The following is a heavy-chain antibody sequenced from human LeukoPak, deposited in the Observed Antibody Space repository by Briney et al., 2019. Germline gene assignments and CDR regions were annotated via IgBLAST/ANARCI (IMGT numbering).Heavy chain of an antibody. CDR2: IYSGGST. Sequence: GGSLRLSCAASGFTVSSNYMSWVRQAPGKWLEWVSVIYSGGSTYYADSVKGRFTISRDNSKNTLYLQMNSLRAEDTAVYYCAREVGSHYDFWSGYHDKWFDPWGQGTLVTVSS. V-gene: IGHV3-53*01. D-gene: IGHD3-3*01. J-gene: IGHJ5*02. CDR1: GFTVSSNY. CDR3: AREVGSHYDFWSGYHDKWFDP.